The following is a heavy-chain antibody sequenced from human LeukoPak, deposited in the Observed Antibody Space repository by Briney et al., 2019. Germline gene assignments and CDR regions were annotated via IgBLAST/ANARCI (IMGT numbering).Heavy chain of an antibody. CDR1: GGSISSSSYY. CDR3: ARHEDDYDSSGYYFPFDY. J-gene: IGHJ4*02. D-gene: IGHD3-22*01. Sequence: PSETLSLTCTVSGGSISSSSYYWGWIRQPPGKGLDWIGSIYYSGSTYYNPSLKRRVTISVDTSKNQSSLKLSSVTAADTAVYYCARHEDDYDSSGYYFPFDYWGQGTLVTVSS. CDR2: IYYSGST. V-gene: IGHV4-39*01.